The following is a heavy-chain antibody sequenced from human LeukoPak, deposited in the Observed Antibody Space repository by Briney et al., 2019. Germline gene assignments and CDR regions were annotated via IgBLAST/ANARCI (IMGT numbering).Heavy chain of an antibody. Sequence: ASVKVSCKASGYTFTSYGISWVRQAPGQGLEWMGWISPNSGGTNYGQKFQGRVTMTRDTSISTAYMELSRLRSDDTAVYYCARDLRPYYYASGSYYRPVAFDIWGQGTMVTVSS. CDR2: ISPNSGGT. J-gene: IGHJ3*02. D-gene: IGHD3-10*01. CDR1: GYTFTSYG. CDR3: ARDLRPYYYASGSYYRPVAFDI. V-gene: IGHV1-2*02.